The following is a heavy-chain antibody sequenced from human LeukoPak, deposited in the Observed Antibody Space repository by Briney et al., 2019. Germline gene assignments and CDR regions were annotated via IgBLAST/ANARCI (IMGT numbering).Heavy chain of an antibody. CDR1: GFTFSSYS. Sequence: GGSLRLSCAASGFTFSSYSMNWVREAPGKGLEWVSSISSSSSYIYYADSVKGRFTISRDNAKNSLYLQMNSLRAEDTAVYYCAKGRKIQLWSNFDYWGQGTLVTVSS. CDR2: ISSSSSYI. J-gene: IGHJ4*02. D-gene: IGHD5-18*01. CDR3: AKGRKIQLWSNFDY. V-gene: IGHV3-21*01.